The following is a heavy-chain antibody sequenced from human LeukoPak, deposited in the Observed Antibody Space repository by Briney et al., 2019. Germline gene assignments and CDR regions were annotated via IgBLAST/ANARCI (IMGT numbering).Heavy chain of an antibody. CDR2: IYHSGST. J-gene: IGHJ4*02. CDR1: GGSISSSNW. V-gene: IGHV4-4*02. CDR3: AREGNYDILTGYREIDY. Sequence: SGTLSLTCAVSGGSISSSNWWSWVRQPQGKGLEWIGEIYHSGSTNHNPSLKSRVTISVDKSKNQFSLKLSSVTAADTAVYYCAREGNYDILTGYREIDYWGQGTLVTVSS. D-gene: IGHD3-9*01.